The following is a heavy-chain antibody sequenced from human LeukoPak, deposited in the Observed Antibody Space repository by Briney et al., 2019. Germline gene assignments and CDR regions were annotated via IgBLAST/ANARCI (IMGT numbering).Heavy chain of an antibody. Sequence: GGSLRLSCAAFGFTLSSYAMYWVRQAPGKGLEYVSGISINGGSTYYANSVKGRFTISRDNSKNTLYLQMGSLRAEDVAVYYCARVSGSSGWFYYYTDVWGKGTTVTISS. D-gene: IGHD6-19*01. CDR1: GFTLSSYA. J-gene: IGHJ6*03. CDR3: ARVSGSSGWFYYYTDV. CDR2: ISINGGST. V-gene: IGHV3-64*01.